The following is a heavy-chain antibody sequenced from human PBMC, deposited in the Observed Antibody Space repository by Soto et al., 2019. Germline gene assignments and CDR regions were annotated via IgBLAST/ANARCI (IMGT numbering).Heavy chain of an antibody. Sequence: QVQLVESGGGVVQPGRSLRLSCAASGFTFSSYGMHWVRQAPGKGLEWVAVIWYDGSNKYYADSVKGRFTISRDNSKNSLHLQMNSRRAEDTAVYYCARGRTSIPMVRGPQDYWGQGTLVTVSS. D-gene: IGHD3-10*01. CDR3: ARGRTSIPMVRGPQDY. CDR1: GFTFSSYG. J-gene: IGHJ4*02. V-gene: IGHV3-33*01. CDR2: IWYDGSNK.